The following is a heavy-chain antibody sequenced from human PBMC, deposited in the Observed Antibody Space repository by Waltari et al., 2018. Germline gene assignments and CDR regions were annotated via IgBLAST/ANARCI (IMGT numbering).Heavy chain of an antibody. CDR3: AKSASCDVDPSCDVVAN. CDR1: DDSISAGNYY. J-gene: IGHJ4*02. Sequence: QVQLQESGPGLVEPSQTLSLTCSVSDDSISAGNYYLGWIRQSAGKGLECIGRFHSRGNTEYSPSLNMRVTISRETSNNRFSWKLTSVTATDTAVYYCAKSASCDVDPSCDVVANWGQGTLVTVSA. V-gene: IGHV4-61*02. D-gene: IGHD2-2*01. CDR2: FHSRGNT.